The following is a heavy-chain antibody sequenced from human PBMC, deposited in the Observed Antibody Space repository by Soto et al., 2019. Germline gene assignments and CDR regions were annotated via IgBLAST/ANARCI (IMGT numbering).Heavy chain of an antibody. Sequence: GGSLRLSCAASGFTFSSYWMSRVRQAPGKGLEWVANIKQDGREKYYVDSVKGRFTISRDNAKNSLYLQMNSLRAEDTAVYNCARAGSVAAAGTVPNLSYYYYGMDVWGQGTTVTVSS. CDR3: ARAGSVAAAGTVPNLSYYYYGMDV. J-gene: IGHJ6*02. CDR1: GFTFSSYW. D-gene: IGHD6-13*01. V-gene: IGHV3-7*03. CDR2: IKQDGREK.